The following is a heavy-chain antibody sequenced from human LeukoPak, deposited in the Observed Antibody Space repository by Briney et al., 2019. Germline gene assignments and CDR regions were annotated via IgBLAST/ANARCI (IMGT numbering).Heavy chain of an antibody. CDR1: GGSISSGAYS. Sequence: PSQTLSLTCAVSGGSISSGAYSWSWIRQPPGKGLEWIGYIYHSGSTYYNPSLKSRVTISVDRSKNQFSLKLSSVTAADTAVYYCARDSDSGFLGFDPWGQGTLVTVSS. V-gene: IGHV4-30-2*01. D-gene: IGHD5-12*01. J-gene: IGHJ5*02. CDR3: ARDSDSGFLGFDP. CDR2: IYHSGST.